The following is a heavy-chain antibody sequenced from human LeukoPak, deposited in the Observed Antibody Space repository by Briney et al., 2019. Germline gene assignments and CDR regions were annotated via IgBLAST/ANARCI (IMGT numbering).Heavy chain of an antibody. Sequence: GGSLRLSCAASGFTFSDAWMSWVRQAPGKGLECVGRIKSKIKGGTTDYAAPVKGRFTISRDDPKNTLYLQMNSLKTEDTAMYYCTIDQGYPVDVWGQGTTVTVSS. CDR2: IKSKIKGGTT. J-gene: IGHJ6*02. V-gene: IGHV3-15*01. CDR3: TIDQGYPVDV. D-gene: IGHD1-1*01. CDR1: GFTFSDAW.